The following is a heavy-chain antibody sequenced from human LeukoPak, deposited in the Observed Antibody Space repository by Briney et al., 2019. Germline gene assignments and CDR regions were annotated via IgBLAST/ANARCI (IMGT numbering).Heavy chain of an antibody. CDR1: GFTFSSYS. J-gene: IGHJ4*02. CDR3: ARDGDGYNFGY. D-gene: IGHD5-24*01. CDR2: ISSSSYI. V-gene: IGHV3-21*01. Sequence: GGSLRLSCAASGFTFSSYSMNWVRQAPGKGLEWVSSISSSSYIYYADSVKGRFTISRDNAKNSLYLQMNSLRAEDTAVYYCARDGDGYNFGYWGQGTLVTVSS.